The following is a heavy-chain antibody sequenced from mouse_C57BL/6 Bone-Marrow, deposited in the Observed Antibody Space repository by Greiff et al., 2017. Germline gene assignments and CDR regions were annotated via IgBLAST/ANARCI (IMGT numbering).Heavy chain of an antibody. Sequence: EVKLVESGGGLVQPGGSLKLSCAASGFTFSDYYMYWVRQTPEKRLEWVAYISNGGGSTYYPDTVKGRFTISRDNAKNTLYLQMSRLKSEDTAMYYGARLGYGSSPYWYFDVWGTGTTVTVSS. V-gene: IGHV5-12*01. CDR3: ARLGYGSSPYWYFDV. CDR2: ISNGGGST. J-gene: IGHJ1*03. CDR1: GFTFSDYY. D-gene: IGHD1-1*01.